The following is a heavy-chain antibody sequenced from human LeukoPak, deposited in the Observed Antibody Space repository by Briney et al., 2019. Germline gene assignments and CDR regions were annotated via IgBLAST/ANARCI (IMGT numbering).Heavy chain of an antibody. J-gene: IGHJ3*02. D-gene: IGHD1-26*01. CDR3: ARGGWELYRFDAFDI. V-gene: IGHV4-4*07. Sequence: PSETLSLTCTVSGGSISSYYWSWIRQPAGKGLEWIGRIYTSGSTNYNPSLKSRVTMSVDTSKNQFSLKLSSVTAADTAVYYCARGGWELYRFDAFDIWGQGTMVTVSS. CDR2: IYTSGST. CDR1: GGSISSYY.